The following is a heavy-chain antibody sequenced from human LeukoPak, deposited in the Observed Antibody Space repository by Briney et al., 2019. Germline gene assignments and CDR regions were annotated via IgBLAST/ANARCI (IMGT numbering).Heavy chain of an antibody. CDR2: IYTSGST. CDR3: AREGRATNGEDS. J-gene: IGHJ4*02. CDR1: GGSISNYY. Sequence: SETLSLTCTVSGGSISNYYWTWIRQPAGKGLERIGRIYTSGSTNYNPSLKSRVTMSVDTSKNQISLKLSSVTAADTAVYYCAREGRATNGEDSWGQGTLVTVSS. D-gene: IGHD5-24*01. V-gene: IGHV4-4*07.